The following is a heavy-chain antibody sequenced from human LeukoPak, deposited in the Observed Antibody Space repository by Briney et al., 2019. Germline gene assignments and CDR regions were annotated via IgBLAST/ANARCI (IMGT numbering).Heavy chain of an antibody. Sequence: GGSLRLSCAASGFTFSSYAMSWVRQAPGKGLEWVANIKQDGSEKYYVDSVKGRFTISRDNAKNSLYLQMNSLRAEDTAVYYCASRTYLGNWGQGTLVTVSS. J-gene: IGHJ4*02. CDR1: GFTFSSYA. D-gene: IGHD7-27*01. V-gene: IGHV3-7*01. CDR3: ASRTYLGN. CDR2: IKQDGSEK.